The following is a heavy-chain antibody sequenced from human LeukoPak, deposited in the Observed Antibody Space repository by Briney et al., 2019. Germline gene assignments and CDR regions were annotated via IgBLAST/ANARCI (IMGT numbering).Heavy chain of an antibody. D-gene: IGHD6-13*01. CDR1: GFTFSSYA. CDR3: ASWAGAAAGFNGPFDY. CDR2: ISYDGSNK. V-gene: IGHV3-30*04. J-gene: IGHJ4*02. Sequence: GGSLRLSCAASGFTFSSYAMHWVRQAPGKGLEWVAVISYDGSNKYYADSVKGRFTVSRDNAKNSLYLQMNSLRVEDTAVYYCASWAGAAAGFNGPFDYWGQGTLVTVSS.